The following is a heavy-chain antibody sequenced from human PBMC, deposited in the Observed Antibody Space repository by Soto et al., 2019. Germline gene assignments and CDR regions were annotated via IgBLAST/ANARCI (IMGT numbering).Heavy chain of an antibody. V-gene: IGHV3-23*01. Sequence: GGSLRLSCAASGFTFSSYAMSWVRQAPGKGLEWVSNISSSGGSTYYADSVKGRFTISRDNSKNTLYLQMNSLRVEDRAIYYCAKVELYFDYWGQGTLVTVYS. CDR3: AKVELYFDY. CDR2: ISSSGGST. CDR1: GFTFSSYA. J-gene: IGHJ4*02. D-gene: IGHD1-26*01.